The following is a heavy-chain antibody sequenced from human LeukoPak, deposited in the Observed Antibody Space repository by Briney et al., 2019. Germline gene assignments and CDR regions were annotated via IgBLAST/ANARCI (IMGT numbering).Heavy chain of an antibody. CDR1: GGSISSYY. CDR2: IYYSGST. CDR3: ARSLSGSYDFWSGFGASWFDP. Sequence: SETLSLTCTVSGGSISSYYWSWIRQPPGKGLEWIGYIYYSGSTNYNPSLKSRVTISVDTSKNQFSLKLSSVTAADTAVYYCARSLSGSYDFWSGFGASWFDPWGQGTLVTASS. J-gene: IGHJ5*02. D-gene: IGHD3-3*01. V-gene: IGHV4-59*01.